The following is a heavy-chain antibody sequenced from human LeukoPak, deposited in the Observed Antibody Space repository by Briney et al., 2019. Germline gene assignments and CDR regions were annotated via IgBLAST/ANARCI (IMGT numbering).Heavy chain of an antibody. CDR2: TNAYNANT. CDR3: ATLGYCSGGSCYSGYYYYGMDV. V-gene: IGHV1-18*01. J-gene: IGHJ6*02. D-gene: IGHD2-15*01. Sequence: ASVKVSCTASGSTFTSYGISWVRQSPGQGRGWRGWTNAYNANTNYAQKLKGRVTMTTDTSTSTADMELRSLRSDDTAVYYCATLGYCSGGSCYSGYYYYGMDVWGQGTTVTVSS. CDR1: GSTFTSYG.